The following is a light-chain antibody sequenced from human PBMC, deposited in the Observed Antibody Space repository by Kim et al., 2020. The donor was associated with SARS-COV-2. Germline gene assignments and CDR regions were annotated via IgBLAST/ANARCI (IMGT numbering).Light chain of an antibody. CDR3: QVWGSSIGVV. CDR2: YDR. Sequence: VARGKTARITCRGDNIGSKKVHWYQQKPGRAPVLIIYYDRDRPSGIPERFSGSNTGNTATLTINWVEAGDEADYYCQVWGSSIGVVFGGGTQLTVL. J-gene: IGLJ2*01. V-gene: IGLV3-21*04. CDR1: NIGSKK.